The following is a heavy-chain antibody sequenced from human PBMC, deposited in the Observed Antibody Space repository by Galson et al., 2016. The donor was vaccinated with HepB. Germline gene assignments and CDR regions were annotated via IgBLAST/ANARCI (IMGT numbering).Heavy chain of an antibody. CDR3: TQWGSYDRGYDYVGAW. Sequence: SVKVSCKASGYDFSNYGISWVRQAPGQGLEWMGWISASNGNTRYAQMVKGRVTMTTDTSTSTAYMELRSLRSDDTAVYYCTQWGSYDRGYDYVGAWWGQGTLVTVSS. CDR2: ISASNGNT. V-gene: IGHV1-18*01. D-gene: IGHD5-12*01. CDR1: GYDFSNYG. J-gene: IGHJ4*02.